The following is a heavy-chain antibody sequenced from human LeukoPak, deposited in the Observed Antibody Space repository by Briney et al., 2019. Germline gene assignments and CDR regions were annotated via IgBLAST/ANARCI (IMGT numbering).Heavy chain of an antibody. J-gene: IGHJ4*02. V-gene: IGHV1-18*01. Sequence: VASVKVSCKASSYTFTNYAFTWVRQAPGQGLEWMGWISAYNGNTNYAQKLQGRVTMTTDTSTSTAYMELRSLRSDDTAVYYCARGSGTTTVTKIDYWGQGTLVTVSS. D-gene: IGHD4-17*01. CDR3: ARGSGTTTVTKIDY. CDR2: ISAYNGNT. CDR1: SYTFTNYA.